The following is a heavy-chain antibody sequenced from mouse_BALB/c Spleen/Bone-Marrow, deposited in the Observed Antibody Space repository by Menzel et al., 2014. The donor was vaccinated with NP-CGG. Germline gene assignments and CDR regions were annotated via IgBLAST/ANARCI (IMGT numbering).Heavy chain of an antibody. J-gene: IGHJ2*01. CDR1: GFTFSSFA. CDR2: ISSGSNII. V-gene: IGHV5-17*02. CDR3: GRGDY. Sequence: EVQGVESGGGSVQPGGSRKLSCAASGFTFSSFAMHWIRQAPEKGLEWVAFISSGSNIIHYADTVKGRFTISRDNPKNTLFLQMTSLRSEDTAMYYCGRGDYWGQGTTLTVSS.